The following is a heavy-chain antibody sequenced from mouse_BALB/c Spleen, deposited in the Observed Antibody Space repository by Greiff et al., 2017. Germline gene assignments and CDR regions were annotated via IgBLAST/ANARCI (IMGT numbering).Heavy chain of an antibody. CDR2: IRNKANGYTT. Sequence: EVQVVESGGGLVQPGGSLRLSCATSGFTFTDYYMSWVRQPPGKALEWLGFIRNKANGYTTEYSASVKGRFTISRDNSQSILYLQMNTLRAEDSATYYCARVNYGNPGEYYAMDYWGQGTSVTVSS. J-gene: IGHJ4*01. D-gene: IGHD2-1*01. CDR1: GFTFTDYY. V-gene: IGHV7-3*02. CDR3: ARVNYGNPGEYYAMDY.